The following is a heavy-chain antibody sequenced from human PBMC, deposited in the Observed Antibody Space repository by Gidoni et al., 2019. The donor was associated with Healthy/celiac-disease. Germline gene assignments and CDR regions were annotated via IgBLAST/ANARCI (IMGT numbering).Heavy chain of an antibody. D-gene: IGHD6-19*01. CDR3: ARSDSSGWTIDY. CDR2: ISSSSSYI. Sequence: VQLVESGGGLVKPWGSLRLSCAASGFTFSSYSMNGVRQAPGKGLEWVAYISSSSSYIDYADAVKGRFTIYRDNAKNSLYLQMNSLRAEDTAVYYCARSDSSGWTIDYWGQGTLVTVSS. V-gene: IGHV3-21*01. CDR1: GFTFSSYS. J-gene: IGHJ4*02.